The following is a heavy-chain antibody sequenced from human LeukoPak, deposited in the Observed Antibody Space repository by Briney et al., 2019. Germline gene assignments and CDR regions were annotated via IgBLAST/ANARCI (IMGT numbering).Heavy chain of an antibody. CDR1: GYTFTSYD. CDR2: MNPNSGNT. Sequence: ASVKVSCEASGYTFTSYDINWVRQATGQGLEWMGWMNPNSGNTGFAQKFQGRVTMTRNTSISTAYMELSSLRSEDTAVYYCARGQGDILTGYSTPRYYYYYGMDVWGQGTTVTVSS. J-gene: IGHJ6*02. CDR3: ARGQGDILTGYSTPRYYYYYGMDV. V-gene: IGHV1-8*01. D-gene: IGHD3-9*01.